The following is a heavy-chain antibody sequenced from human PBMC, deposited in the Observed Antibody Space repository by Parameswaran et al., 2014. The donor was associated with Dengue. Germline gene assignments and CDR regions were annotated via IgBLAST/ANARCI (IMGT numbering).Heavy chain of an antibody. CDR2: ISDTGTYT. V-gene: IGHV3-11*03. Sequence: GESLKISCVASGLTFSDYYLSWIRQPPGKGLESVSYISDTGTYTNYADSVRGRFTISRNNAKNSLYLQMNNLRVDDTAVYYCVVSGGGRLDYWGQGTLVTVSS. CDR3: VVSGGGRLDY. J-gene: IGHJ4*02. CDR1: GLTFSDYY. D-gene: IGHD2-15*01.